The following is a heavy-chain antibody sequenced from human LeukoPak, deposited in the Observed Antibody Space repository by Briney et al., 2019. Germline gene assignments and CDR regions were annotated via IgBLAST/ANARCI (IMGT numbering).Heavy chain of an antibody. D-gene: IGHD2-15*01. V-gene: IGHV3-74*01. CDR3: ARGGSSHATFDP. Sequence: GGSLRLSCAASGFTFSSYWMHWVRQAPGKGLVRVSRINSDGSRTTYADSVKGRFTISRDNAKNTLYLQMNSLRAEDTAVYYCARGGSSHATFDPWGQGTLVTVSS. CDR2: INSDGSRT. J-gene: IGHJ5*02. CDR1: GFTFSSYW.